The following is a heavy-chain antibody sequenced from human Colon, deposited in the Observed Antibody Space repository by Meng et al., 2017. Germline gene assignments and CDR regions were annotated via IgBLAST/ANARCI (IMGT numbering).Heavy chain of an antibody. CDR3: ARGASDYDFDY. D-gene: IGHD3-22*01. CDR1: GGSVSSGSYY. Sequence: QLQLQASAPGLVRPSETLSLTCTVSGGSVSSGSYYWSWIRQPPGKGLEWIGYIYYSGSTNYNPSLKSRVTISVDTSKNQFSLKLSSVTAADTAVYYCARGASDYDFDYWGQGTLVTVSS. CDR2: IYYSGST. V-gene: IGHV4-61*01. J-gene: IGHJ4*02.